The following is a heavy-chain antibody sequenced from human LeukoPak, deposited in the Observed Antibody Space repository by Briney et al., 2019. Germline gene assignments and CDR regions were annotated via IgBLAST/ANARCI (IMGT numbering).Heavy chain of an antibody. Sequence: GGSLRLSCAASGFTFSSDWMHWVRQAPGKGLEWVSVIYSGGSTYYADSVKGRFTISRDNSKNTLYLQMNSLRAEDTALYYCAKLTESYSAYWGQGTLVTVSS. J-gene: IGHJ4*02. D-gene: IGHD2-21*01. V-gene: IGHV3-53*01. CDR2: IYSGGST. CDR1: GFTFSSDW. CDR3: AKLTESYSAY.